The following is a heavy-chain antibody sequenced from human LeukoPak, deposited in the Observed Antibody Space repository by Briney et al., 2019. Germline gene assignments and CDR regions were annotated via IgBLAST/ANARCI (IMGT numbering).Heavy chain of an antibody. CDR2: IYYSGST. J-gene: IGHJ4*02. CDR1: GGSISNYY. CDR3: ARFGLLRATPLRYFDWFPSD. D-gene: IGHD3-9*01. V-gene: IGHV4-59*08. Sequence: SETLSLTCTVSGGSISNYYWSWIRQPPGKGLEWIGYIYYSGSTNYNPSLKSRVTISVDTSKNQFSLKLSSVTAADTAVYYCARFGLLRATPLRYFDWFPSDWGQGTLVTVSS.